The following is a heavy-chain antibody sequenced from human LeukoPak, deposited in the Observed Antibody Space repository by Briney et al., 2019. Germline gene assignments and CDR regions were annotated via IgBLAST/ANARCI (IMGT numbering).Heavy chain of an antibody. Sequence: PGGSLRLSCAASGFTFSSYSMNWVRQAPGKGLEWVSSISSSSSYIYYADPVKGRFTISRDNSKNTLYLQMNSLRAEDTAVYYCAKVDSSSLVFDYWGQGTLVTVSS. CDR2: ISSSSSYI. CDR1: GFTFSSYS. J-gene: IGHJ4*02. CDR3: AKVDSSSLVFDY. D-gene: IGHD6-13*01. V-gene: IGHV3-21*04.